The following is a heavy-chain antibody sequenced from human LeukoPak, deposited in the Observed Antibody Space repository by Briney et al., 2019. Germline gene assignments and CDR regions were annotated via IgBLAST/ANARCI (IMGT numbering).Heavy chain of an antibody. CDR3: AKGMWELPDYFDY. J-gene: IGHJ4*02. V-gene: IGHV3-9*01. CDR1: GFTFDDYA. D-gene: IGHD1-26*01. Sequence: GGSLRLSCAASGFTFDDYAMHWVRQASGKGLEWVSGISWNSGSIGYADSVKGRFTISRDNAKNSLYLQMNSLRAEDTALYYCAKGMWELPDYFDYWGQGTLVTVSS. CDR2: ISWNSGSI.